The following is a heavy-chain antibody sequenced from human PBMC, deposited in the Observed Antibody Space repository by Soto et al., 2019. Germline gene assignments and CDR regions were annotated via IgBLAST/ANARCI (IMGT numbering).Heavy chain of an antibody. Sequence: EVQLVESGGGLVQPGGSLRLSCAASGFTFSNYWMHWVRQAPGKGLVWVSRINGDGRSTSYEDSVKGRFTISRDNAKNTLYLQMNSLRAEDTAVYYCVRSPYGDNWFDPWGQGTLVTVSS. CDR1: GFTFSNYW. D-gene: IGHD4-17*01. CDR2: INGDGRST. J-gene: IGHJ5*02. V-gene: IGHV3-74*01. CDR3: VRSPYGDNWFDP.